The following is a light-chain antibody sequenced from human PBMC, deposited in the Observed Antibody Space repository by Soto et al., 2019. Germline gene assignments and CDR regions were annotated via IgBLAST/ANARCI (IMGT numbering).Light chain of an antibody. CDR1: QSVAYN. Sequence: EIVMTQSPVTLSVSPGESATLSCRASQSVAYNLAWYQQKPGQAPRLLIYGASTRATDIPARFSGSGFGTEFTLTINSLQSEDFAVYYCQQYNDWPPYTFGQGTKLHIK. V-gene: IGKV3-15*01. CDR3: QQYNDWPPYT. J-gene: IGKJ2*01. CDR2: GAS.